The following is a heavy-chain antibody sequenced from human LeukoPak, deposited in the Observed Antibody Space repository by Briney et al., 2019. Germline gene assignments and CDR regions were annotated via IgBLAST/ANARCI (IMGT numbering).Heavy chain of an antibody. D-gene: IGHD3-10*01. V-gene: IGHV1-2*02. CDR1: GYTFTGYY. J-gene: IGHJ4*02. Sequence: ASVKVSCKASGYTFTGYYMHWVRQAPGQGLEWMGWINPNSGGTNYAQKFQGRVTMTRDTSISTAYMELSRLRSDDTAVYYCARDSLRYYYGSGPDYWGQGTLVTVSS. CDR3: ARDSLRYYYGSGPDY. CDR2: INPNSGGT.